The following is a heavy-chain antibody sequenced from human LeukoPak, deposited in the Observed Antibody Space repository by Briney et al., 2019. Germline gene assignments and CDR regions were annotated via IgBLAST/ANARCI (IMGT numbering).Heavy chain of an antibody. J-gene: IGHJ4*02. V-gene: IGHV3-74*01. CDR3: ARALPSSYYYFDY. CDR1: GFSFSDFW. D-gene: IGHD6-13*01. CDR2: LSTDGGVT. Sequence: GGSLRLSCAASGFSFSDFWMHWVRQAPGMGLVWVARLSTDGGVTNYADSVKGRFTISRDNAKNTLYLEMNSLRAEDTAVYYCARALPSSYYYFDYWGQGTLVTVSS.